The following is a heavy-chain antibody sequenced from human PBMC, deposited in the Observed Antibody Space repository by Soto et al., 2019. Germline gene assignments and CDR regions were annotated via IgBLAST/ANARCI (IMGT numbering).Heavy chain of an antibody. Sequence: EVQLVESGGGLVKPGGSLRLSCAASGFTFSNAWMNWVRQAPGKGLEWVGRIKSKTDGGTTDYAAPVKGRFTISRDDSKNTLYLQMNSLKTEDTAVYYCTTEGSSSWKSPLLYYYGMDVWGQGTTVTVSS. CDR3: TTEGSSSWKSPLLYYYGMDV. V-gene: IGHV3-15*07. D-gene: IGHD6-13*01. CDR2: IKSKTDGGTT. J-gene: IGHJ6*02. CDR1: GFTFSNAW.